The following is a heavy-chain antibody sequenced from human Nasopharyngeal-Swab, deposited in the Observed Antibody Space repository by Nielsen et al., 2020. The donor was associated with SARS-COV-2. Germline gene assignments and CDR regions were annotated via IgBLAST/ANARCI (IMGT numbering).Heavy chain of an antibody. CDR2: INAGNGNT. J-gene: IGHJ3*02. D-gene: IGHD2-2*01. V-gene: IGHV1-3*01. Sequence: WVRQAPGQRLEWMGWINAGNGNTKYSQKFQGRVTITRDTSASTAYMELSSLRSEDTAVYYCARELGYCSSTSCYPNDALDIWGQGTMVTVSS. CDR3: ARELGYCSSTSCYPNDALDI.